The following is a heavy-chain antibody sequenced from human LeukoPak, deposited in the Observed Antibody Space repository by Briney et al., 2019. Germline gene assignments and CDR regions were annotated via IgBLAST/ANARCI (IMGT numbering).Heavy chain of an antibody. CDR1: GFTFSSYA. V-gene: IGHV3-23*01. Sequence: GGSLRLSCAASGFTFSSYAMSWIRQAPGKGLEWVATISRSGTNIYYADSVQGRFTISRDSSTNTLYLQMNNLRAEDTAVYYCAKRPVGASQGVDYWGQGTLVTVSS. CDR2: ISRSGTNI. D-gene: IGHD1-26*01. CDR3: AKRPVGASQGVDY. J-gene: IGHJ4*02.